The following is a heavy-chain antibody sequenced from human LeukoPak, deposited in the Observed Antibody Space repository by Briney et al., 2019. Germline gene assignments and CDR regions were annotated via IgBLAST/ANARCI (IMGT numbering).Heavy chain of an antibody. Sequence: GESLKISCKDSGYSLTIYSIGWVRQMPGKGLEWMGIIYPGDSDTRYSPSFQGQVTISADKSISTAYLQWSSLKASDTAMYYCARQDNSGCYSIDYWGQGTLVTVSS. V-gene: IGHV5-51*01. D-gene: IGHD6-19*01. CDR2: IYPGDSDT. J-gene: IGHJ4*02. CDR1: GYSLTIYS. CDR3: ARQDNSGCYSIDY.